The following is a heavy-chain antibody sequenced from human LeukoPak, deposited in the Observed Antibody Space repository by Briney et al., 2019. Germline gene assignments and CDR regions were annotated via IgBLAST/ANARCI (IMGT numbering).Heavy chain of an antibody. Sequence: GGSLRLSCAASGFTFSSYAMSWVRQAPGKGLEWVSAISDSGDSTNYADSVKGRFTISRDNSKNTLYLQMNSLRAEDTAVYYCAKDYTHYGDLDYWGQGTLVTVSS. V-gene: IGHV3-23*01. CDR1: GFTFSSYA. CDR2: ISDSGDST. D-gene: IGHD4-17*01. CDR3: AKDYTHYGDLDY. J-gene: IGHJ4*02.